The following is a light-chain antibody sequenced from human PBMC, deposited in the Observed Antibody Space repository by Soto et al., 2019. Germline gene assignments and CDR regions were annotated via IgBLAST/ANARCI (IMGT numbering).Light chain of an antibody. CDR1: QSVNTN. Sequence: EIVMTQSPATLSVSPGDGATLSCRASQSVNTNLAWYQQKPGQAPRLLIYGASTRATGIPARFSGSGSGTEFTLTLRSLQSEDFAVYYCQRYNQSWTFGQGTKVQIK. CDR2: GAS. V-gene: IGKV3-15*01. J-gene: IGKJ1*01. CDR3: QRYNQSWT.